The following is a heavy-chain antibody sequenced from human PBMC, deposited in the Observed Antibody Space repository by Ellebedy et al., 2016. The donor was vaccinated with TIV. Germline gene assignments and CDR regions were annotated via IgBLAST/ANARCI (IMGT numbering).Heavy chain of an antibody. CDR3: AKRDGGY. D-gene: IGHD2-15*01. V-gene: IGHV3-23*01. CDR1: GFTVSSNY. Sequence: GGSLRLSCAASGFTVSSNYMSWVRQAPGKGLEWVSTISDSGGSTYYADSVKGRLTISRDNSKNTLYLQMSSLSADDTALYYCAKRDGGYWGQGTLVTVSS. CDR2: ISDSGGST. J-gene: IGHJ4*02.